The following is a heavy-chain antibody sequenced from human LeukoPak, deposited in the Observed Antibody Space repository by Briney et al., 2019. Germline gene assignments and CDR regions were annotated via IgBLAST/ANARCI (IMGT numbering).Heavy chain of an antibody. CDR3: ARDRPEQQWLVYHDY. CDR1: GFTFSSYW. CDR2: IKQDGSEK. J-gene: IGHJ4*02. D-gene: IGHD6-19*01. V-gene: IGHV3-7*01. Sequence: GGSLRLSCAASGFTFSSYWMSWVRQAPGKGLEWVANIKQDGSEKYYVDSVKGRFTISRDNAKNSLYLQMNRLRAEDTAVYYCARDRPEQQWLVYHDYWGQGTLVTVSS.